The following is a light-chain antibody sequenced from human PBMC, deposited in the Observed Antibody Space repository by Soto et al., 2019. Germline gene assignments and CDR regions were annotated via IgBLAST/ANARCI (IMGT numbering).Light chain of an antibody. J-gene: IGLJ2*01. Sequence: SYELTQPPSVSVSPGQTASITCSGAKLGDKYACWYQQKPGQSPVLVIYQDSKRPSGIPERFSGSNSGNTATLTISGTQAMDEADYYCQAWDSSTEVVFGGGTQRTVL. CDR3: QAWDSSTEVV. CDR2: QDS. CDR1: KLGDKY. V-gene: IGLV3-1*01.